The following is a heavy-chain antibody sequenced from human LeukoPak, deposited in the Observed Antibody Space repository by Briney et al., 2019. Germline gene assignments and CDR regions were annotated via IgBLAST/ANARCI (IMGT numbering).Heavy chain of an antibody. CDR1: GYTFSTYY. Sequence: ASVKVSCKASGYTFSTYYMHWVRQAPGQGLEWMGMINPSGGSTTYAQKFQGRVTMTRDTSTSTVYMELSSLRSEDTAVYYCAKRSTPGYSNKWCLDFWGQGTLVTVSS. CDR3: AKRSTPGYSNKWCLDF. V-gene: IGHV1-46*01. CDR2: INPSGGST. D-gene: IGHD6-13*01. J-gene: IGHJ4*02.